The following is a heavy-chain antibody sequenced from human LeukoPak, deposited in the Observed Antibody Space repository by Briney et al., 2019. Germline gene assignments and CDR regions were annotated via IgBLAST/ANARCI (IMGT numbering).Heavy chain of an antibody. Sequence: SETLSLTCAVYGGSFSGYYWSWIRQPPGKGLEWLGEINHSGSTNYNPSLKSRVTISVDTSKNQFSLKLSSVTAADTAVYYCARGGINYYGSGSYYPFDYWGQGTLVTVSS. V-gene: IGHV4-34*01. J-gene: IGHJ4*02. CDR3: ARGGINYYGSGSYYPFDY. D-gene: IGHD3-10*01. CDR1: GGSFSGYY. CDR2: INHSGST.